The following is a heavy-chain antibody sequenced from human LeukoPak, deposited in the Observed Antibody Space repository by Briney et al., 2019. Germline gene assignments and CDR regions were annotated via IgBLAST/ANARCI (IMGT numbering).Heavy chain of an antibody. Sequence: GGSLRLSFEAPGFTFSSYARAWGPRAPGRGLGGVPPISGSGGSTYYADSVKGRFTISRDNSKNTLYLQMNSLRAEDTAVYYCAKSAISGHYYFDYWGQGTLVTVSS. V-gene: IGHV3-23*01. D-gene: IGHD2-2*01. J-gene: IGHJ4*02. CDR3: AKSAISGHYYFDY. CDR1: GFTFSSYA. CDR2: ISGSGGST.